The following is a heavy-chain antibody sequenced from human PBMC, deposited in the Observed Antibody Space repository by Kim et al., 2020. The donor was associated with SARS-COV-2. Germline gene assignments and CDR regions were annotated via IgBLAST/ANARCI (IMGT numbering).Heavy chain of an antibody. D-gene: IGHD2-15*01. CDR3: AKDGRVVVAGAFNY. V-gene: IGHV3-23*01. Sequence: GGSLRLSCAASGYTFSSYAMSWVRQAPGKGLECVSSIGGSGGSTYYADSVKGRFTISRDNYKNMLYLQMNSLREEDTAVYYCAKDGRVVVAGAFNYWGQGTLVTVSS. J-gene: IGHJ4*02. CDR2: IGGSGGST. CDR1: GYTFSSYA.